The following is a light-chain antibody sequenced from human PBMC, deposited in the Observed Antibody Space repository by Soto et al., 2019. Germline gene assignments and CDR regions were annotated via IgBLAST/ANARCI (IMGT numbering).Light chain of an antibody. CDR2: KAS. V-gene: IGKV1-5*03. Sequence: DIQMTQSPSTLSASVGDRVTITCRASQSISSWLAWYQQKPGKVPKILIYKASSLESGVPSRFSGSGSGTEFTLTISSLQPDDFATYYCQQYNGYRWTFGQGTKVEIK. CDR3: QQYNGYRWT. J-gene: IGKJ1*01. CDR1: QSISSW.